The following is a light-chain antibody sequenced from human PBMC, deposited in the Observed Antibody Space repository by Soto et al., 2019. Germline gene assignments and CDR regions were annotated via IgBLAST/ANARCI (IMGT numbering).Light chain of an antibody. Sequence: DIVMTQSPDSLAVSLGERATINCKSSQSVLYSSNNKNYLAWYQQKPGQPPKLXXYWASTRESGVPDRFSGSGSGTDFTLTISSLQAEDVAVYYGQQYYSTSTWTFGQGTKVDIK. CDR2: WAS. V-gene: IGKV4-1*01. J-gene: IGKJ1*01. CDR1: QSVLYSSNNKNY. CDR3: QQYYSTSTWT.